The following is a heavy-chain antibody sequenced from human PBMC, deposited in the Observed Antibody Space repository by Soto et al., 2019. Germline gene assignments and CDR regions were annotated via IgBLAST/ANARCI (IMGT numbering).Heavy chain of an antibody. CDR1: GYTFSNYG. J-gene: IGHJ4*02. CDR3: ARDPSGEVVPAASDS. D-gene: IGHD2-2*01. CDR2: IGPYDRKT. V-gene: IGHV1-18*01. Sequence: HVQLVQSGAEVKTPGASVKVSCRTSGYTFSNYGISWVRQAPGQGLEWMGWIGPYDRKTDYAQNFQGRVTMTADTSTRTAYMELRSLRSDDTAVYYCARDPSGEVVPAASDSWGQGTLVTVSS.